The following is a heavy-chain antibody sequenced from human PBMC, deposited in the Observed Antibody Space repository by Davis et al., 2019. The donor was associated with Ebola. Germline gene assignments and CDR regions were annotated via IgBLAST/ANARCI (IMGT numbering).Heavy chain of an antibody. V-gene: IGHV1-46*01. D-gene: IGHD6-13*01. CDR3: ARDLLMAASKYYYYGMDV. CDR1: GYTFTSYY. J-gene: IGHJ6*02. CDR2: INPSGGST. Sequence: ASVKVSCKASGYTFTSYYMHWVRQAPGQGLEWMGIINPSGGSTSYAQKFQGRVTMTRDTSTSTVYMELSSLRSEATAVYYCARDLLMAASKYYYYGMDVWGQGTTVTVSS.